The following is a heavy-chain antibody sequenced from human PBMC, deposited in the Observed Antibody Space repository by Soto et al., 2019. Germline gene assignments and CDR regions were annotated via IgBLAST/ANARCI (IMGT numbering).Heavy chain of an antibody. CDR3: ARHCRTTNWLYCFDY. Sequence: SETLSLTCTVSGGSISSSSYSWGWIRQPPGKGLEWIGSIYYSGNTYYNPSLKSRVTISVDTSNNQFSLKLNSVTAADTAVYSCARHCRTTNWLYCFDYWGQGALVTVSS. D-gene: IGHD1-1*01. J-gene: IGHJ4*02. V-gene: IGHV4-39*01. CDR2: IYYSGNT. CDR1: GGSISSSSYS.